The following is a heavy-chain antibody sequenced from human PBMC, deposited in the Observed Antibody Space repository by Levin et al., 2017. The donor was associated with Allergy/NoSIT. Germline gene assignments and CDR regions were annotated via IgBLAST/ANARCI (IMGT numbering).Heavy chain of an antibody. CDR3: ARGGLQLGGFWFDP. Sequence: TSETLSLTCTVSGGSISSSSYYWGWIRQPPGKGLEWIGSIYYSGSTYYNPSLKSRVTISVDTSKNQFSLKLSSVTAADTAVYYCARGGLQLGGFWFDPWGQGTLVTVSS. CDR2: IYYSGST. V-gene: IGHV4-39*07. CDR1: GGSISSSSYY. D-gene: IGHD6-6*01. J-gene: IGHJ5*02.